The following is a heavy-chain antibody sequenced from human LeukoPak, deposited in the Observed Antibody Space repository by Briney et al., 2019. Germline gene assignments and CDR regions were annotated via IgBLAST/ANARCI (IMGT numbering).Heavy chain of an antibody. CDR1: GFTFSSYA. D-gene: IGHD3-3*01. Sequence: PGGSLRLSCAASGFTFSSYAMSWVRQAPGKGLEWVSAISGSGGSTYYADSVKGRFTISKDNSKNTLYLQMNSLRAEDTAVYYCAKDPYDFWSGHYYMDVWGKGTTVTVSS. V-gene: IGHV3-23*01. CDR3: AKDPYDFWSGHYYMDV. CDR2: ISGSGGST. J-gene: IGHJ6*03.